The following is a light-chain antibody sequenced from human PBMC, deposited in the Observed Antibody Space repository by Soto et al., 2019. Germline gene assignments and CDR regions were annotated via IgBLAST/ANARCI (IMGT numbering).Light chain of an antibody. V-gene: IGLV2-14*01. CDR1: SSDVGDYKY. CDR3: SSYTSSSTLV. Sequence: QSALTQPASVSGSPGQSITISCTETSSDVGDYKYVSWYQQHPGKAPKLMIYEVSNRPSGVSNRFSGSKSGNTASLTTSGLQAEDEADYYCSSYTSSSTLVFGTGTKLTVL. J-gene: IGLJ1*01. CDR2: EVS.